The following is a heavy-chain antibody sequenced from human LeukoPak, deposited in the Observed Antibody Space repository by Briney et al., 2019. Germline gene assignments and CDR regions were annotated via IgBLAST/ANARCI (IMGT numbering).Heavy chain of an antibody. D-gene: IGHD5-12*01. CDR3: ARVGYSGYDYDY. CDR2: ISGSGDST. V-gene: IGHV3-23*01. J-gene: IGHJ4*02. Sequence: PGGSLRLSCEASGFTFSSCAMSWVRQAPGKGLEWVSVISGSGDSTYYADSVEGRCTISRDNSKDALYLQMNSLRAEDTAVYYCARVGYSGYDYDYWGQGTLVTVSS. CDR1: GFTFSSCA.